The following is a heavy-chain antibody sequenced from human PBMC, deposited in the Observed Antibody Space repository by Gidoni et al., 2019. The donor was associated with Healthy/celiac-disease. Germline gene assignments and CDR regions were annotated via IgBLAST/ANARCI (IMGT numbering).Heavy chain of an antibody. V-gene: IGHV3-30*18. Sequence: QVQLGESGGGLVQPGGSLRLACASSGCAFGSYGLHWVRQAQGKGLAWVAVISYDGRNKYYADSVKGRFTISRDNSKNTLYLQMNSLRAEDTAVYYCAKDTAQDRYFDWLLDYFDYWGQGTLVTVSS. D-gene: IGHD3-9*01. CDR2: ISYDGRNK. J-gene: IGHJ4*02. CDR1: GCAFGSYG. CDR3: AKDTAQDRYFDWLLDYFDY.